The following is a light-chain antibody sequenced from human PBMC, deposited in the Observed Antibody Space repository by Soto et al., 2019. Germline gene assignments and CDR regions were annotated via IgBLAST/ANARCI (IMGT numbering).Light chain of an antibody. V-gene: IGKV1-39*01. J-gene: IGKJ4*01. CDR3: QQSYSTLLLT. CDR1: QSISSY. CDR2: AAS. Sequence: DLQMTQSPSSLSASVGVRVTITCRASQSISSYLNWYQQKPGKAPKLLIYAASSLQSGVPSRFSGSGSGTDFTLTISSLQPEDFATYYCQQSYSTLLLTFGGGTKVEIK.